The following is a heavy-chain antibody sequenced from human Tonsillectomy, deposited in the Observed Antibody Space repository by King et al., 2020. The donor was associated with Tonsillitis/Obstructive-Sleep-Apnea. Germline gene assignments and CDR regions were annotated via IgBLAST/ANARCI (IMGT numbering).Heavy chain of an antibody. CDR2: IKQDGSEK. Sequence: VQLVESGGGLVQPGGSLRLSCAASGFTFSSYWMSWVRQAPGKWLEWVANIKQDGSEKYYVDSVKGRFTISRDNAKNSLYLQMNSLRAEDTAVYYCASEGYGDYGSWFDPWGQGTLVTVSS. CDR3: ASEGYGDYGSWFDP. J-gene: IGHJ5*02. V-gene: IGHV3-7*03. CDR1: GFTFSSYW. D-gene: IGHD4-17*01.